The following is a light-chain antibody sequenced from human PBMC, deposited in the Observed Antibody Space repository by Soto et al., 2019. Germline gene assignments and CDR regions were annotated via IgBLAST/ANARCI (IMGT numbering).Light chain of an antibody. V-gene: IGKV3-20*01. CDR2: GAS. Sequence: VVLTQSPATLSLSPGDRATLSCRASRHVYINALGWYQQKPGRTPTLLIYGASTRATDIPDRFSATGSGTDLSLTNSGVEREDSAVYYCQQYGASPLTLGPGTRLEI. CDR3: QQYGASPLT. J-gene: IGKJ3*01. CDR1: RHVYINA.